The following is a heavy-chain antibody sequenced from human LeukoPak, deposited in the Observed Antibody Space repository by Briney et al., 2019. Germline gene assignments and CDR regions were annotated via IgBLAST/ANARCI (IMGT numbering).Heavy chain of an antibody. CDR1: GFTFSSYA. CDR3: ARVGGGFVEWLYYGMDV. J-gene: IGHJ6*02. D-gene: IGHD3-3*01. V-gene: IGHV3-30-3*01. Sequence: GRSLRLSCAASGFTFSSYAMHWVRQAPGKGLEWVAVISYDGSNKYYADSVKGRFTISRDNSKNTLYLQMNSLRAEDTAVYYCARVGGGFVEWLYYGMDVCVQGTTVTVSS. CDR2: ISYDGSNK.